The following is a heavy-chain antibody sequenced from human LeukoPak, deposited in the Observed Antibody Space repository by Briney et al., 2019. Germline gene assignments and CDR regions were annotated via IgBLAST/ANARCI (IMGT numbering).Heavy chain of an antibody. CDR2: ISGSGGST. V-gene: IGHV3-23*01. D-gene: IGHD2-2*01. J-gene: IGHJ4*02. CDR1: GFTFSSYA. Sequence: GGSLRLSCAASGFTFSSYAMSWVRQAPGKGLEWVSAISGSGGSTYYADSVKGRFTISRDNSKNTQYLQMNSLRAEDTAVYYCAKAHCSSTSCYSHYWGQGTLVTVSS. CDR3: AKAHCSSTSCYSHY.